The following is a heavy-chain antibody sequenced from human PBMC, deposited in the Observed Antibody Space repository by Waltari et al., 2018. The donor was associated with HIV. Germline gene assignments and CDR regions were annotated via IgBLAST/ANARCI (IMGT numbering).Heavy chain of an antibody. J-gene: IGHJ4*02. D-gene: IGHD3-16*01. V-gene: IGHV3-74*01. Sequence: EVQLVESGGGLVQPGGYLRLSCAASGFTFSSYWMPWVRQAPGKGLVWVSRINGDGSNTNDADSVKGRFTISRDNAKNTVYLQMNSLRAEDTALYYCASLYNYVWGSPPPFDYWGQGTLVTVSS. CDR2: INGDGSNT. CDR1: GFTFSSYW. CDR3: ASLYNYVWGSPPPFDY.